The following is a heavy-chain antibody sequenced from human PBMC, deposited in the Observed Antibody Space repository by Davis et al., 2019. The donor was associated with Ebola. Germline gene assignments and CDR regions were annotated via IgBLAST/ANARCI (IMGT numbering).Heavy chain of an antibody. V-gene: IGHV3-49*04. J-gene: IGHJ4*02. CDR3: TGEEGGATVY. CDR1: GFTFSDYY. Sequence: GESLKISCAASGFTFSDYYMSWVRQAPGKGLEWVGFIRSKAYGGTTEYAASVKGRFTISRDDSKSIAYLQMNSLKTEDTAVYYCTGEEGGATVYWGQGTLVTVSS. CDR2: IRSKAYGGTT. D-gene: IGHD1-26*01.